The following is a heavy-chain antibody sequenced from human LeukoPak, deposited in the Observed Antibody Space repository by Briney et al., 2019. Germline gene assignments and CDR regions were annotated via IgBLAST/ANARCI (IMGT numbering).Heavy chain of an antibody. V-gene: IGHV3-21*01. J-gene: IGHJ2*01. Sequence: GGSLRLSCAASGFTFSSYSMNWVRQAPGKGLEWVSSISSSSSYIYYADSAKGRFTISRDNAKNSLYLQMNSLRAEDTAVYYCARRDYGDRDWYFDLWGRGTLVTVSS. CDR3: ARRDYGDRDWYFDL. D-gene: IGHD4-17*01. CDR2: ISSSSSYI. CDR1: GFTFSSYS.